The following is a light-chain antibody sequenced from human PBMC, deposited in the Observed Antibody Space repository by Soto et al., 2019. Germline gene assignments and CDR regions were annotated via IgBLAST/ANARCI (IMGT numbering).Light chain of an antibody. CDR3: RSYTSSTTRV. V-gene: IGLV2-14*01. CDR2: DVS. J-gene: IGLJ1*01. CDR1: SSDVGDYNY. Sequence: QSVLTQPASVSGSPGQSITISCTGTSSDVGDYNYVSWYQEHPGKAPKLMIYDVSNRPSGVSNRFSGSKSGSTASLTISGLQAEDEADYYCRSYTSSTTRVFGTGTKVTVL.